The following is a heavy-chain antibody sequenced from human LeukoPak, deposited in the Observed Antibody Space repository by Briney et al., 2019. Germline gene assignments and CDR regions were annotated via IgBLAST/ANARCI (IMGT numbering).Heavy chain of an antibody. CDR3: ARGVKTYSSSSPRTLFDY. D-gene: IGHD6-6*01. Sequence: SVKVSCKASGGTFSSYAISWVRQAPGQGLEWMGRIIPIFGTANYAQKFQGRVTITADKSTSTAYMELSSLRSEDTAVYYCARGVKTYSSSSPRTLFDYWGQGTLVTVSS. CDR1: GGTFSSYA. V-gene: IGHV1-69*06. J-gene: IGHJ4*02. CDR2: IIPIFGTA.